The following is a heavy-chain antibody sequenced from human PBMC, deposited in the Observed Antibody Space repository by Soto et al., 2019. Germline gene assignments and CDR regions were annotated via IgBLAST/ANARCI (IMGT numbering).Heavy chain of an antibody. CDR2: INAGNGNT. J-gene: IGHJ6*02. Sequence: ASVKVSCKASGYTFTSYAMHWVRQAPGQRLEWMGWINAGNGNTKYSQKFQGRVTITRDTSASTAYMELSSLRSEDTAVYYCARDHLIIAAAGTYYYGMDVWGQGTTVTVSS. D-gene: IGHD6-13*01. V-gene: IGHV1-3*01. CDR3: ARDHLIIAAAGTYYYGMDV. CDR1: GYTFTSYA.